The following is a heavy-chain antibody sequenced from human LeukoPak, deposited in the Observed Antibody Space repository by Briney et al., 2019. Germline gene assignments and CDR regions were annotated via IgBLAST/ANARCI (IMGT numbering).Heavy chain of an antibody. CDR3: ARARVFGELSYYFDY. J-gene: IGHJ4*02. CDR2: ISAYNGNT. Sequence: GASVKVSCKASGYTFTGYYMHWVRQAPGQGLEWMGWISAYNGNTNYAQKLQGRVTMTTDTSTSTAYMELRSLRSDDTAVYYCARARVFGELSYYFDYWGQGTLVTVSS. D-gene: IGHD3-10*01. CDR1: GYTFTGYY. V-gene: IGHV1-18*04.